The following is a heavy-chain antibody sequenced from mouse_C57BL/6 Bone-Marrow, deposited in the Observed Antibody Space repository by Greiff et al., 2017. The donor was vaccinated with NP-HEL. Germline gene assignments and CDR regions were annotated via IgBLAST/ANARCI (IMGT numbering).Heavy chain of an antibody. Sequence: EVQLLQSGAELVRPGASVKLSCTASGFNIKDDYMHWVQQRPEQGLEWIGWIDPENGATEYASKFQGKATITADTSSNTAYLQLSSLTSEDTAVYYCTTPYGSSSSWFAYWGQGTLVTVSA. D-gene: IGHD1-1*01. V-gene: IGHV14-4*01. CDR2: IDPENGAT. CDR3: TTPYGSSSSWFAY. J-gene: IGHJ3*01. CDR1: GFNIKDDY.